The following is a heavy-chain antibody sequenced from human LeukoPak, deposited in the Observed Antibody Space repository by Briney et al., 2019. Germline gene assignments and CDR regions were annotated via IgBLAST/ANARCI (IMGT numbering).Heavy chain of an antibody. CDR3: GRGHRFCSRGNCNSPVDY. J-gene: IGHJ4*02. CDR1: GFTFTDNA. CDR2: IGGGDVEI. D-gene: IGHD2-15*01. Sequence: GGSLRLSCAMSGFTFTDNAMTWVRQAPGKGLEWVSTIGGGDVEIHYADSVKGRFTISRDNSKNTLYLQMNSLRAEDTAVYYCGRGHRFCSRGNCNSPVDYWGQGTLVTVSS. V-gene: IGHV3-23*01.